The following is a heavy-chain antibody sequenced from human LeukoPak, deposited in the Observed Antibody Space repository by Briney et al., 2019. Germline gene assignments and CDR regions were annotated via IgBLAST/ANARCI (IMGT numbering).Heavy chain of an antibody. J-gene: IGHJ6*03. V-gene: IGHV3-23*01. CDR3: AKAPFGATSAYYYYMDV. Sequence: GGSLRLSCAASGFTFSSYAMSWVRQAPGKGLEWVSAISGSGGSTYYADSVKGRFTISRDNSKNTLYLQMNSLRAEDTAVYYCAKAPFGATSAYYYYMDVWGKGTTVTISS. D-gene: IGHD3-10*01. CDR1: GFTFSSYA. CDR2: ISGSGGST.